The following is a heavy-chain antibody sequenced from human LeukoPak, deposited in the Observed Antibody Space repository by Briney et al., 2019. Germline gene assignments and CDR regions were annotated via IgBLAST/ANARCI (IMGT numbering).Heavy chain of an antibody. D-gene: IGHD5-12*01. Sequence: PSQTLSLTCTVSGGSISSGSYYWSWIRQPAGKGLEWIGRIYTSGSTNYNPSLKSRVTISVDTSKNQFSLKLSSVTAADTAVYYCARLEYSGYDRYYFDYWGQGTLVTVSS. V-gene: IGHV4-61*02. CDR3: ARLEYSGYDRYYFDY. J-gene: IGHJ4*02. CDR1: GGSISSGSYY. CDR2: IYTSGST.